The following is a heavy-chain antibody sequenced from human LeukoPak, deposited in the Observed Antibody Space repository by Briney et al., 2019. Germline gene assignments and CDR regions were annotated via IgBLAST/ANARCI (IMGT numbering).Heavy chain of an antibody. CDR1: GGSFSGYY. Sequence: SETLSLTSAVYGGSFSGYYWSWIRQPPGKGLEWIGEINHSGSTNYNPSLKSRVTISVDTSKNQFSLKLSSVTAADTAVYYCARGWQDCSSTSCYRDMGVDYWGQGTLVTVSS. J-gene: IGHJ4*02. CDR3: ARGWQDCSSTSCYRDMGVDY. D-gene: IGHD2-2*02. V-gene: IGHV4-34*01. CDR2: INHSGST.